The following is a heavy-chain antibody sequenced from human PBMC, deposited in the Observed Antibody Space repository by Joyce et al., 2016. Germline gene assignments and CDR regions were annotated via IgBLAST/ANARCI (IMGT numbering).Heavy chain of an antibody. CDR1: GYIFTRFF. CDR3: ARQMHDFGDYDAFDP. V-gene: IGHV1-46*01. J-gene: IGHJ5*02. CDR2: INPSGGSP. D-gene: IGHD4-17*01. Sequence: QVQLVQSGAEMKRPGASVKVSCKNSGYIFTRFFRPWVRQATGQGLEWMGIINPSGGSPTYAPKFRDRVTMTRDTSTTTVYLEMSSLRPEDTAVYYCARQMHDFGDYDAFDPWGQGTL.